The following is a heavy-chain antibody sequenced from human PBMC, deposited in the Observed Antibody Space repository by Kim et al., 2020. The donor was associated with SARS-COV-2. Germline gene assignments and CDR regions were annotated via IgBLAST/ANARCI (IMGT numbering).Heavy chain of an antibody. V-gene: IGHV3-72*01. CDR1: GFTFSDFF. J-gene: IGHJ3*01. CDR3: ARNGDHLHNSKQDAFDF. D-gene: IGHD1-20*01. CDR2: SRNRANSFVT. Sequence: GGSLRLSCAASGFTFSDFFMDWVRQSPGQGLEWIGRSRNRANSFVTEYAASVEDRFRISRDDSQTTLFLQMTNLKTEDTAVYYCARNGDHLHNSKQDAFDFWSQGTLVTGSP.